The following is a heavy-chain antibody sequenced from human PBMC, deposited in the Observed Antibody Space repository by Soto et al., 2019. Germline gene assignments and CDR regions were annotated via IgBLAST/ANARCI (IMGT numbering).Heavy chain of an antibody. CDR2: IQQDGSEK. V-gene: IGHV3-7*03. Sequence: SLRLSCAVSGFTFSRFWMGWVRQAPGRGLEWVANIQQDGSEKYYVDSVKRRFTMSKDNVKNSLYLQMNSLGAEDTAVYYCARVRYGGYSYYFDYWGQGALVTVSS. J-gene: IGHJ4*02. D-gene: IGHD4-17*01. CDR3: ARVRYGGYSYYFDY. CDR1: GFTFSRFW.